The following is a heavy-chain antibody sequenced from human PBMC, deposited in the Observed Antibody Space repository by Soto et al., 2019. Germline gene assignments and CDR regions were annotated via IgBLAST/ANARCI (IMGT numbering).Heavy chain of an antibody. CDR2: SIPIFCTA. V-gene: IGHV1-69*13. Sequence: SVKVSCKASGGTFSSYAISWVRQAPGQGLEWMGGSIPIFCTANYAQKFQGRGTLTADESTSTAYMELSSLRSEDTAVYYCARGFEGGSSNYPYGMDVWGQGTTVTVSS. J-gene: IGHJ6*02. CDR3: ARGFEGGSSNYPYGMDV. CDR1: GGTFSSYA. D-gene: IGHD3-16*01.